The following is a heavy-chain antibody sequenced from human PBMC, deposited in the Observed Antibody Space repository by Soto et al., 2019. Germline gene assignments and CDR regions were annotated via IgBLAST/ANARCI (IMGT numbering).Heavy chain of an antibody. V-gene: IGHV3-7*05. J-gene: IGHJ6*02. CDR3: ASQRVSYAMDV. Sequence: EVQLVESGGGLVQPGGSLRLSCKVPGFTVGDYLMTWVRQAPGKGLEWVANMNQDGSEKYYVDSVQGRFAISRDNAKNSLYLQMHSLSAEDTAVYYCASQRVSYAMDVWGQGTTVTVSS. CDR2: MNQDGSEK. D-gene: IGHD1-1*01. CDR1: GFTVGDYL.